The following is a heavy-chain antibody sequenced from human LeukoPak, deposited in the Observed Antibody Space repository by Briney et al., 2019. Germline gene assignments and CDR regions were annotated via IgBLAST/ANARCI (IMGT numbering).Heavy chain of an antibody. Sequence: SQTLSLTCAISGASVSRNNIAWNWIRQSPSRGLEWLGRTYYNSQWYNDYAVSVRSRITINPDTSKNQFSLQLNSVTPEDTAVYFCARGRDVVVVPAADFDYWGQGILVTVSS. CDR2: TYYNSQWYN. D-gene: IGHD2-2*01. CDR1: GASVSRNNIA. J-gene: IGHJ4*02. CDR3: ARGRDVVVVPAADFDY. V-gene: IGHV6-1*01.